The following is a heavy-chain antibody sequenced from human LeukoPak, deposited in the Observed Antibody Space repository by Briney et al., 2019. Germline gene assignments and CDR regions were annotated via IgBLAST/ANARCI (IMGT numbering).Heavy chain of an antibody. D-gene: IGHD3-22*01. V-gene: IGHV3-23*01. CDR3: ANNYYDSSGYTWYFDL. CDR1: GFTFSSCA. Sequence: PGGSLRLSCAASGFTFSSCAMSWVRQAPGKGLEWVSTIIDSGNSIYYADSAEGRFTISRDNSKNTLYLQINSLRAEDTAVYYCANNYYDSSGYTWYFDLWGRGTLVTVSS. CDR2: IIDSGNSI. J-gene: IGHJ2*01.